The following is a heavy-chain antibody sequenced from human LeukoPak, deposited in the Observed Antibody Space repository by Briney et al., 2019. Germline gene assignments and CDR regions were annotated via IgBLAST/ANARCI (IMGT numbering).Heavy chain of an antibody. CDR2: IYYSGST. V-gene: IGHV4-59*08. Sequence: SETLSLTCTVSGGSISSYYWSWIRQPPGKGLEWIGYIYYSGSTNYNPSLKSRVTISVDTSKNQFSLKLSSVTAADTAVYYCARGRGYYYSVRDVGGQGPPATV. CDR1: GGSISSYY. J-gene: IGHJ6*02. CDR3: ARGRGYYYSVRDV.